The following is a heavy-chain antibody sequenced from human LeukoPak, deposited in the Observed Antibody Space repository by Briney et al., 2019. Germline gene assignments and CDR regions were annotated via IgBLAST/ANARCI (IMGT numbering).Heavy chain of an antibody. Sequence: GGSLRLSCAASGFTFSSYWMSWVRQAPGKGLEWVSIISGSGSGGSTYYADSVKGRFTISRDNSNNTLYLQMNSLRAEDTAVYYCAKYSHDSSGSFDYWGQGTLVTVSS. CDR3: AKYSHDSSGSFDY. CDR1: GFTFSSYW. CDR2: ISGSGSGGST. J-gene: IGHJ4*02. D-gene: IGHD3-22*01. V-gene: IGHV3-23*01.